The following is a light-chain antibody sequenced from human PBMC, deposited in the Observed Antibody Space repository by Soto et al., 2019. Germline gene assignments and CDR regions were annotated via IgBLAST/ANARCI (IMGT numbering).Light chain of an antibody. CDR1: PSVNGY. Sequence: ETVLTQSPATLSLSPGERATLSCRASPSVNGYLAWYQQKVGQAPRLLIYDASNRATGIPARFSGSGSGTDFTLTISSLEPEDFAVYYCQQRSNWPWTFGQGTKVEIK. J-gene: IGKJ1*01. CDR2: DAS. CDR3: QQRSNWPWT. V-gene: IGKV3-11*01.